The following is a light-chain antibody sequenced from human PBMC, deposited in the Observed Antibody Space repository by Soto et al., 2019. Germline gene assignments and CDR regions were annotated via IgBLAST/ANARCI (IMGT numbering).Light chain of an antibody. CDR2: DVS. CDR1: SSDVGGSNY. V-gene: IGLV2-14*01. Sequence: QSVLTQPASVSGSPGQSITISCTGTSSDVGGSNYVSWYQQHPGKAPKLIISDVSYRPSGVSNRFSGSKSGNTASLTISGLQVEDEADYYCSSYKSSSTYVFGTGTKVTVL. J-gene: IGLJ1*01. CDR3: SSYKSSSTYV.